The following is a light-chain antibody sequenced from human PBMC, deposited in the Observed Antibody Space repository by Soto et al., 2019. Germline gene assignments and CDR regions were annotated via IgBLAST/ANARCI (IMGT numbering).Light chain of an antibody. J-gene: IGLJ1*01. CDR3: SSYTSSSTL. V-gene: IGLV2-14*01. CDR2: AVT. CDR1: SRDVGGYNY. Sequence: QSALTQPASVSGSPGQSITISCTGTSRDVGGYNYVSWYQQHPGKAPKLMIYAVTDRPSGVSSRFSGSKSGNTASLTISGLQAEEEADYYCSSYTSSSTLFGTGTKVTVL.